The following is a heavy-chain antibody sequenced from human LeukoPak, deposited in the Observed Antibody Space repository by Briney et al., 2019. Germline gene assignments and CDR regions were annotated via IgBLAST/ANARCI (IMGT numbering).Heavy chain of an antibody. Sequence: ASVKVSCKVSGNTLSELSMHWVRQAPGKGLEWMGGVDPEDDKNIYAQKFQGRVTMTEDTSTDTAYMELSNLRSEDTAVYYWATDHQWQLLGYWGQGTLVTVSS. J-gene: IGHJ4*02. CDR3: ATDHQWQLLGY. V-gene: IGHV1-24*01. CDR1: GNTLSELS. CDR2: VDPEDDKN. D-gene: IGHD1-26*01.